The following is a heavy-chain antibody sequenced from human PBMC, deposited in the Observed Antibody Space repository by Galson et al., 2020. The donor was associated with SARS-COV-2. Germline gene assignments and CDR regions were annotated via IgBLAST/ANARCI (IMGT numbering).Heavy chain of an antibody. CDR1: GFTFSSYA. D-gene: IGHD1-26*01. CDR3: ARPRGGSYRDALDI. Sequence: LGESLKISCAASGFTFSSYAMHWVRQAPGKGLELVAVIPYDGSNKYYADSVKSRFTISRDNSKNTLYLQMNSLRAEDTAVYYCARPRGGSYRDALDIWGQGTMVTVSS. J-gene: IGHJ3*02. CDR2: IPYDGSNK. V-gene: IGHV3-30-3*01.